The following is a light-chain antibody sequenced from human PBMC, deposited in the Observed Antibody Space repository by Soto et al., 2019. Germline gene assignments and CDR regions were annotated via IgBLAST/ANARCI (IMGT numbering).Light chain of an antibody. V-gene: IGKV3D-15*01. CDR1: QSVSSC. Sequence: EIVLTQSAGSLCLCPGERGSLXCRASQSVSSCYEAWYQQKPGQAPRLLTYGASSRAHGSPARFSGSGSGTEFTRTITSLQSEDFAVYYGQQYNNWPQTFGQGTKVDIK. CDR3: QQYNNWPQT. J-gene: IGKJ1*01. CDR2: GAS.